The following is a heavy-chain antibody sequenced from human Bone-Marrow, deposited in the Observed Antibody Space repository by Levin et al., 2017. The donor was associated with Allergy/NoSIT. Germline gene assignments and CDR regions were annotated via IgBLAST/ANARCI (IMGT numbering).Heavy chain of an antibody. CDR3: ARHDSGSFYRYWFFDL. D-gene: IGHD1-26*01. Sequence: PGGSLRLSCAVSGGSLSGYYCSWIRQSPGKGLEWIGEINHSGITNYNPSLKSRVTVSLDTSRNQFPLNLTSVTAADTAVYYCARHDSGSFYRYWFFDLWGRGTLVTVSS. CDR2: INHSGIT. CDR1: GGSLSGYY. V-gene: IGHV4-34*01. J-gene: IGHJ2*01.